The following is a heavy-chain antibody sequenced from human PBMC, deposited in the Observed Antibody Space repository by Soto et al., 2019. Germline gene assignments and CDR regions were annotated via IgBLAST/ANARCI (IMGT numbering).Heavy chain of an antibody. CDR1: GDSVSSNSAA. J-gene: IGHJ5*02. D-gene: IGHD1-1*01. CDR3: ARALRYNWNDFIGKLGFDP. V-gene: IGHV6-1*01. CDR2: TYYRSKWYN. Sequence: KQSQTLSLTCAISGDSVSSNSAAWNWIRQSPSRGLEWLGRTYYRSKWYNDYAVSVKSRITINPDTSKNQFSLQLNSVTPEGTAVYYCARALRYNWNDFIGKLGFDPWGQGTLVTVSS.